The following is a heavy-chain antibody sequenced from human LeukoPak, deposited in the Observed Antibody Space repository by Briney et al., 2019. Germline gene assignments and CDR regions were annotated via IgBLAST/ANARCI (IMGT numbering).Heavy chain of an antibody. Sequence: PSETLSLTCTVSGGSISSYYWSWIRQPPGKGLEWIGYIYYSGSANYNPSLKSRGAISVDTSKNQFSLKLSSVTAADTAVYYCARDLRFLEWLPNYYYYGMDVWGQGTTVTVSS. CDR1: GGSISSYY. J-gene: IGHJ6*02. D-gene: IGHD3-3*01. CDR2: IYYSGSA. V-gene: IGHV4-59*01. CDR3: ARDLRFLEWLPNYYYYGMDV.